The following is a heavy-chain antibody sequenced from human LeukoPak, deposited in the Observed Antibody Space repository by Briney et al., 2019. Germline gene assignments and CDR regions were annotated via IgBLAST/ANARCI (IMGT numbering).Heavy chain of an antibody. CDR2: IYYSGST. D-gene: IGHD6-13*01. CDR1: GGSISSYY. J-gene: IGHJ6*03. V-gene: IGHV4-59*01. CDR3: ARTTYGAAAGQTYYYYYYMDV. Sequence: SETLSLTCSVSGGSISSYYWSWIRQPPGKGLEWIGYIYYSGSTNYNPSLKSRVTISVDTSKNQFSLKLSSVTAADTAVYYCARTTYGAAAGQTYYYYYYMDVWGKGTTVTVSS.